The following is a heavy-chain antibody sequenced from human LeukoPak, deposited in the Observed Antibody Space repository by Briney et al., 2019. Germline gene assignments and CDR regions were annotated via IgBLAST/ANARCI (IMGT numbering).Heavy chain of an antibody. Sequence: SETLSLTCTVSGGSISSHYWSWIRQPPGKGLEWIGYIYYSGSTNYNPSLKSRVTISVDTSKNQFSLKLSSVTAADTAVYNCARYDSSGYYYAFDYWGQGTLVTVSS. CDR3: ARYDSSGYYYAFDY. CDR2: IYYSGST. CDR1: GGSISSHY. D-gene: IGHD3-22*01. J-gene: IGHJ4*02. V-gene: IGHV4-59*11.